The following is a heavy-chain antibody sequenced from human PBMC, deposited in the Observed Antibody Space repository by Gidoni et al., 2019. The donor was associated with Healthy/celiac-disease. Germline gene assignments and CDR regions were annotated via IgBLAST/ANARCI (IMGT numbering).Heavy chain of an antibody. V-gene: IGHV1-18*01. D-gene: IGHD3-22*01. Sequence: QVQLVQSGAEVKKPGASVKVSCKASGYTFTSYGISWVRQAPGHGLEWMGWISAYNGNTNYAQKLQGRVTMTTDTSTSTAYMELRSLRSDDTAVYYCASNYYDSSGYYEPEYYFDYWGQGTLVTVSS. CDR1: GYTFTSYG. CDR3: ASNYYDSSGYYEPEYYFDY. CDR2: ISAYNGNT. J-gene: IGHJ4*02.